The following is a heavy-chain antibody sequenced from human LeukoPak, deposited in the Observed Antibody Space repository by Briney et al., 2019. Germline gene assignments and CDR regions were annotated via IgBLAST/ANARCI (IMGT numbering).Heavy chain of an antibody. CDR2: INSDGSST. V-gene: IGHV3-74*01. D-gene: IGHD2-2*01. CDR3: ARIPYCSSTNCYPSDY. Sequence: GGSLRLSCAASGFTFSSYWMHWIRQAPGKGLVWVSRINSDGSSTSYADSVKGRFTISRDNAKNTLYLQMNSLRAEDTAVYYCARIPYCSSTNCYPSDYWGQGTLVTVSS. CDR1: GFTFSSYW. J-gene: IGHJ4*02.